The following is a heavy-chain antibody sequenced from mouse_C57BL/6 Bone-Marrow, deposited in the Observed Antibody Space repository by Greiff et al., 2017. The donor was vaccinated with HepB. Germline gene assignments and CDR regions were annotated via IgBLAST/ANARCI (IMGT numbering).Heavy chain of an antibody. J-gene: IGHJ2*01. D-gene: IGHD2-3*01. CDR1: GYKFTDYE. Sequence: VQLQQSGAELVRPGASVTLSCKASGYKFTDYEMHWVKQTPVHGLEWIGAIDPETGGTAYNQKFKGKAILTADKSSSTAYMELRSLTSEDSAVYYCTRRGYDGYPSDYWGQGTTLTVSS. CDR3: TRRGYDGYPSDY. CDR2: IDPETGGT. V-gene: IGHV1-15*01.